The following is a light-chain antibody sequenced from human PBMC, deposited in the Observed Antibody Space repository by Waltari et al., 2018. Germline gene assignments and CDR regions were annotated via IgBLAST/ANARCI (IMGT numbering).Light chain of an antibody. V-gene: IGLV2-14*03. CDR2: YVI. CDR3: YSYTTSSTYV. Sequence: QSALTQPASASGSPGQSIPISCTGTSSDVGGYNFVSWYQQHPGKAPKLIIFYVINRPSGVSSRFSGSKSGNTASLTISWLQAEDQAYYYCYSYTTSSTYVFGTGTQVTVL. J-gene: IGLJ1*01. CDR1: SSDVGGYNF.